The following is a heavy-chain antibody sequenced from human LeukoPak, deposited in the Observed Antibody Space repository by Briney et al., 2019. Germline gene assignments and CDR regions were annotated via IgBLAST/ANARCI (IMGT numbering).Heavy chain of an antibody. Sequence: GGSLRLSCAASGFTFSGYWMSWVRQAPGKGLEWVANINKDGSERYNVDSGKGRFTISRDNANKSLYLQMNSLRAEDTSVYYCARESKGRSKIDYWGQGTLVTVSS. D-gene: IGHD4-17*01. CDR3: ARESKGRSKIDY. CDR2: INKDGSER. V-gene: IGHV3-7*01. CDR1: GFTFSGYW. J-gene: IGHJ4*02.